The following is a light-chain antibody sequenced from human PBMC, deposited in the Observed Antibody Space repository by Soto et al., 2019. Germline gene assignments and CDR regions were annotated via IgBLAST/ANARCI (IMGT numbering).Light chain of an antibody. CDR1: QGVNRW. V-gene: IGKV1-12*01. CDR3: QQTNSFPRT. J-gene: IGKJ1*01. Sequence: DIQMTQSPSSVAASVGDRVTLTCRASQGVNRWLAGYQQKPGKAPKVLIYAASSLQSGVPSRFSGSGSGTDFTLTISSLQPEDGANYYCQQTNSFPRTFGQGTKAEI. CDR2: AAS.